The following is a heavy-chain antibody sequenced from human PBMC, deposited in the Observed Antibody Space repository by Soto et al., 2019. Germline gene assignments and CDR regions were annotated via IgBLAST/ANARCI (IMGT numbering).Heavy chain of an antibody. V-gene: IGHV1-3*01. Sequence: APVKVSCKASGYTFSSYAIHLVRQAPGQRLEWMGWIIAGTGKTEYSQKFQGRVSITRDTSASTVFLDLNSLGSEDTAVYYCARGCSGGSCYIFEYWGQGTLVTVSS. CDR1: GYTFSSYA. CDR3: ARGCSGGSCYIFEY. J-gene: IGHJ4*02. CDR2: IIAGTGKT. D-gene: IGHD2-15*01.